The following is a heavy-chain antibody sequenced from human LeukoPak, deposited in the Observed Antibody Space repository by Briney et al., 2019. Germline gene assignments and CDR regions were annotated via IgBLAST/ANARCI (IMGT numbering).Heavy chain of an antibody. V-gene: IGHV3-23*01. J-gene: IGHJ5*02. CDR1: GFTFSSSA. Sequence: GGSLRLSRTASGFTFSSSAMRWVRQAPGKGLEWLSTISDNGGTTYYADSVKGRFTISRDNSKNTLYLQMNSLRAEDTAVYYCAKKASGWYPGWFDPWGQGTLVTVSS. CDR2: ISDNGGTT. D-gene: IGHD6-19*01. CDR3: AKKASGWYPGWFDP.